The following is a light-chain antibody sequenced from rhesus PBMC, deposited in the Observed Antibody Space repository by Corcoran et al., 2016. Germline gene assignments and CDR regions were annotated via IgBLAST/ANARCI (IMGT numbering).Light chain of an antibody. CDR2: RAF. CDR3: QHGYDTPYS. J-gene: IGKJ2*01. V-gene: IGKV1-74*01. Sequence: DIQMTQSPSSLSASVGDRVTITCQASQDISNNLAWYQQKPGKAPKPLIYRAFTLQRAVPSRFSGSGSGTDCTLTIRSLQPEDFATYYCQHGYDTPYSFGQGTKVEIK. CDR1: QDISNN.